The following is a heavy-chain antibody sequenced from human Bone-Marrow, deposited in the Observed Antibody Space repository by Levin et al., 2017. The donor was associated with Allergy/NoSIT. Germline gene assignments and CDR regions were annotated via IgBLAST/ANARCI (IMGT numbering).Heavy chain of an antibody. Sequence: SETLSLTCTVSGASLNSGSNHWSWIRQSPGKGLEWIGHFDYSGRTIYNPSLRSRVTISVDTSKNQFSLTLTSVTAADAGVYYCARNLDYYYYMDVWGKGTTVTVSS. CDR1: GASLNSGSNH. CDR3: ARNLDYYYYMDV. V-gene: IGHV4-61*01. CDR2: FDYSGRT. J-gene: IGHJ6*03.